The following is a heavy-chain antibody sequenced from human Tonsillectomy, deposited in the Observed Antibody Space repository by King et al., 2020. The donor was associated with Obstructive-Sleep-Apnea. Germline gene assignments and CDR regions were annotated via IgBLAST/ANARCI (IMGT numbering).Heavy chain of an antibody. CDR2: ISGSGGST. CDR3: AKDSLAGAAYDLNVDAFDI. Sequence: AQLVESGGGLVQPGGSLRLSCAASGFTFSSYAMSWVRQAPGKGLEWVSAISGSGGSTYYADSVKGRFTISRDNSKNTLYLQMNSLRAEDTAVYYCAKDSLAGAAYDLNVDAFDIWGQGTMVTVSS. J-gene: IGHJ3*02. CDR1: GFTFSSYA. V-gene: IGHV3-23*04. D-gene: IGHD2-15*01.